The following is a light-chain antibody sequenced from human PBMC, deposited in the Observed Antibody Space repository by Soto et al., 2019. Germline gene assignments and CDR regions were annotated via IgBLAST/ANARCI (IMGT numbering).Light chain of an antibody. Sequence: QSALTQPASVSGSPGQSITISCTGTSSDDGSYNLVSWYQQHPDKAPKLMIYEGSKRPSGVSSRFSGSKSGNTASLTISGLQAEDEADYYCCSYAGGTTFVVFGGGTKLTVL. J-gene: IGLJ3*02. CDR3: CSYAGGTTFVV. V-gene: IGLV2-23*03. CDR1: SSDDGSYNL. CDR2: EGS.